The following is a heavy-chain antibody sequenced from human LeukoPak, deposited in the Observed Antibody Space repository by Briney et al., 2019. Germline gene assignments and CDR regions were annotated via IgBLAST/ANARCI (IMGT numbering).Heavy chain of an antibody. Sequence: GESLKISCKGSGYNFTSYWIGWVRQMPGKGLEWMGIIYPGDSDTRYSPSFQGQVTISADKSISTAYLQWSSLKASDTAMYYCARRYCSSTSCFPYNWFDPWGQGTLVTVSS. CDR3: ARRYCSSTSCFPYNWFDP. D-gene: IGHD2-2*01. CDR1: GYNFTSYW. J-gene: IGHJ5*02. CDR2: IYPGDSDT. V-gene: IGHV5-51*01.